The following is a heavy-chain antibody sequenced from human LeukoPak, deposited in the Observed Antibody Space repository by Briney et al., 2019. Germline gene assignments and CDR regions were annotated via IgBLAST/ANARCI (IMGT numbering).Heavy chain of an antibody. CDR2: MNPNSGNT. D-gene: IGHD3-10*01. J-gene: IGHJ4*02. CDR3: ARDYGSGSYFEY. V-gene: IGHV1-8*01. CDR1: GYTFTSYD. Sequence: ASVKVSCKASGYTFTSYDINWVRQATGQGLEWMGWMNPNSGNTGYAQKFQGRVTMTRNTSISTAYMELRSLTSDDTAVYYCARDYGSGSYFEYWGQGTLVTVSS.